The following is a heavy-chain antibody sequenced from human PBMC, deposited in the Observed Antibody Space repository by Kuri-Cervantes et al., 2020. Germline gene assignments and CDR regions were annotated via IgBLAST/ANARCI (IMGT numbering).Heavy chain of an antibody. J-gene: IGHJ3*02. CDR2: IDWDDDK. CDR3: ARIRGGENAFDI. Sequence: SGPTLVKPTQTLTLTCTFSGFSLSTSGVGVGWIRQPPGKALEWLARIDWDDDKCYSTSLKTRLTISKDTSKNQVVLTMTNMDPVDTATYYCARIRGGENAFDIWGQGTMVTVSS. CDR1: GFSLSTSGVG. V-gene: IGHV2-70*04. D-gene: IGHD3-16*01.